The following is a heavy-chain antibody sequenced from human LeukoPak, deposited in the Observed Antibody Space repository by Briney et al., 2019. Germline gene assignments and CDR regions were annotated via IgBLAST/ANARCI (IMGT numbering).Heavy chain of an antibody. Sequence: SVKVSCKASGGTFSSYAISWVRQAPGQGLEWMGRIIPILGIANYAQKFQGRVTIAADKSTSTAYMELSSLRSEDTAVYYCAGGSRLRFLEWPNYYYYGMDVWGQGTTVTVSS. CDR3: AGGSRLRFLEWPNYYYYGMDV. J-gene: IGHJ6*02. CDR2: IIPILGIA. D-gene: IGHD3-3*01. V-gene: IGHV1-69*04. CDR1: GGTFSSYA.